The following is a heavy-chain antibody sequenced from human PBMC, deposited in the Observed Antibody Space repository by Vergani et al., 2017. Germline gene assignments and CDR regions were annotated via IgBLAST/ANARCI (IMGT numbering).Heavy chain of an antibody. V-gene: IGHV3-23*01. CDR2: LSASDRRT. CDR1: GFTFIMHA. J-gene: IGHJ3*02. D-gene: IGHD6-19*01. CDR3: SKVGRSEVAGTFGAFDS. Sequence: EVQLLESGGDLVQPGGSLRLSCAASGFTFIMHAMSWVRQAPGKGLEWVSTLSASDRRTHYADSVKGRFTISRDKSKNTLFLHMNSLRPEDTAVYYFSKVGRSEVAGTFGAFDSWGQGTMVNGSS.